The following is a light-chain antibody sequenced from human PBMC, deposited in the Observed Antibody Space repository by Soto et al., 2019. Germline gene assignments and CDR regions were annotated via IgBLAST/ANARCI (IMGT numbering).Light chain of an antibody. CDR2: DVT. V-gene: IGLV2-11*01. Sequence: QSALTQPRPVSGSPGQSVTISCTETNSDVGTFYFVSWYQQYPDKGTMLIIYDVTERPSGVPDRFSGSKSGNTASLTISGLQAEDEADYYCCSYAGSYTYVFGSGTKVTVL. CDR3: CSYAGSYTYV. CDR1: NSDVGTFYF. J-gene: IGLJ1*01.